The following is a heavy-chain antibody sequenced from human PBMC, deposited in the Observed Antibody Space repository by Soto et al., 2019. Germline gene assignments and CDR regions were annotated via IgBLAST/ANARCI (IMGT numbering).Heavy chain of an antibody. CDR3: AREVTRYFDWLSRNWFDP. D-gene: IGHD3-9*01. Sequence: PSETLSLTCAVYGGSFSGYYWSWIRQPPGKGLEWIGEINHSGSTNYNPSLKSRVTISVDTSKNQFSLKLSSVTAADTAVYYCAREVTRYFDWLSRNWFDPWGQGTLVTVSS. CDR2: INHSGST. V-gene: IGHV4-34*01. CDR1: GGSFSGYY. J-gene: IGHJ5*02.